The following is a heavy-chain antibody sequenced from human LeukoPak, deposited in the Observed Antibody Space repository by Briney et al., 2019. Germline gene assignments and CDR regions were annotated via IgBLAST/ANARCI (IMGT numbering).Heavy chain of an antibody. Sequence: PGGSLRLSCAASGFTFSSYAMSWVRQAPGKGLEWVAVIWYDGSNKYYADSVKGRFTISRDNSKNTLYLQMNSLRAEDTAVYYCARDHGSSWYFDYWGQGTLVTVSS. CDR1: GFTFSSYA. CDR3: ARDHGSSWYFDY. V-gene: IGHV3-33*08. CDR2: IWYDGSNK. J-gene: IGHJ4*02. D-gene: IGHD6-13*01.